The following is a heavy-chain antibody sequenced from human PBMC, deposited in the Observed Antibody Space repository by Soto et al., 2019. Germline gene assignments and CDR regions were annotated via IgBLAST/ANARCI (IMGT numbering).Heavy chain of an antibody. V-gene: IGHV1-8*01. J-gene: IGHJ5*02. CDR2: MNPNSSNT. Sequence: GASVKVSCKASGYTFASYDINWVRQATGQGLEWMGWMNPNSSNTGYAQKFQGRVTMTRNTSISTAYMELSSLRSEDTAVYYCARGHSVNNWFDPWGQGTLVTVSS. CDR1: GYTFASYD. CDR3: ARGHSVNNWFDP.